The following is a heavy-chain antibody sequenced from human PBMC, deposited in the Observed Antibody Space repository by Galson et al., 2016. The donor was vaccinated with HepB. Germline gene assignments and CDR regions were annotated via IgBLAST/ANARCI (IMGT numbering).Heavy chain of an antibody. D-gene: IGHD3-9*01. J-gene: IGHJ4*02. CDR3: ARGGRYEVFDD. V-gene: IGHV4-4*02. CDR1: GGSVSSSVW. CDR2: IYHTGNT. Sequence: SETLSLTCAVSGGSVSSSVWWSWVRQPPGRGLQWIGEIYHTGNTNYNPSLKSRVTISVDKSNNQFSLRLNSVTAADTAVYYCARGGRYEVFDDWGQGTLVTVSS.